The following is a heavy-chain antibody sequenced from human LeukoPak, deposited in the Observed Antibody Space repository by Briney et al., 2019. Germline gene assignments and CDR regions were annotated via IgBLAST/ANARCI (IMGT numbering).Heavy chain of an antibody. CDR2: INANTGNP. D-gene: IGHD3-22*01. Sequence: ASVKVSCKASGYTFTGYYMHWVRQAPGQGLEWMGWINANTGNPTYAQGFTGRFVFSLDTSVSTAYLQISSLKAEDTAVYYCARDPGYYDSSGSGDYWGQGTLVTVSS. CDR3: ARDPGYYDSSGSGDY. CDR1: GYTFTGYY. V-gene: IGHV7-4-1*02. J-gene: IGHJ4*02.